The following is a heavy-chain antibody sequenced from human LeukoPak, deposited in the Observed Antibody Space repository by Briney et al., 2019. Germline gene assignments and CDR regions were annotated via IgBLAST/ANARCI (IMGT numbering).Heavy chain of an antibody. CDR1: GFTFSSHR. V-gene: IGHV3-7*01. J-gene: IGHJ4*02. CDR2: IKKDGSEK. Sequence: TGGSLRLSCAASGFTFSSHRMSWVRQAPGKGLEWVANIKKDGSEKYYVDSVKGRFTISRDNAKTSLYLQMNSLRAEDTAVYYCARDAVNWGQGTLVTVSS. CDR3: ARDAVN. D-gene: IGHD6-19*01.